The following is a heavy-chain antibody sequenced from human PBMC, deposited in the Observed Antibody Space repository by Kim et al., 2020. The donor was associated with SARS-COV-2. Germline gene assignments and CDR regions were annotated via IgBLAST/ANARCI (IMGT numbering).Heavy chain of an antibody. CDR1: GFTFSSYG. D-gene: IGHD2-21*01. V-gene: IGHV3-30*18. CDR3: AKDLGWEIFWGCEGIDY. J-gene: IGHJ4*02. Sequence: GGSLRLSCAASGFTFSSYGMHWVRQAPGKGLEWVAVISYDGSYKYYADSVKGRFTISRDNSKNTLYLQMNSLRAEDTAVYYCAKDLGWEIFWGCEGIDYWGQGTLVTVSS. CDR2: ISYDGSYK.